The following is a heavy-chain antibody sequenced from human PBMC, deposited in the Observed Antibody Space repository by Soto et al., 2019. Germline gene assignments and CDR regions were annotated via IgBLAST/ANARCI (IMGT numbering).Heavy chain of an antibody. V-gene: IGHV2-5*02. CDR2: IYWDDDK. CDR1: GFSLSSYGMG. J-gene: IGHJ5*02. D-gene: IGHD4-17*01. CDR3: AHAGDYNMLTLHR. Sequence: QITLKEAGPTLVIPAQTLTLTCGFSGFSLSSYGMGVAWIRQPPGKAPEWLALIYWDDDKRYSPSLKDRLAISKHTSTHQVALPITNTDPADTATYFCAHAGDYNMLTLHRWGPGTLVTVSS.